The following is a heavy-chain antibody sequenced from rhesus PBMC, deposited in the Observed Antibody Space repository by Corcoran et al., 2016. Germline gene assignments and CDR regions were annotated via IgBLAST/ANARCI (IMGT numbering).Heavy chain of an antibody. CDR2: ISWDGGST. CDR1: GFSFEDYA. J-gene: IGHJ4*01. Sequence: EVQLVESGGGVVQPGGSLRLSCAASGFSFEDYAMHWVRQAPGKGLEWVSAISWDGGSTGYADSVKGRFTISRDNAKNSLYLQMGRLRAEDTALFYCAKDYMNTVTFFDYWGQGVLVTVSS. V-gene: IGHV3-201*01. CDR3: AKDYMNTVTFFDY. D-gene: IGHD4-23*01.